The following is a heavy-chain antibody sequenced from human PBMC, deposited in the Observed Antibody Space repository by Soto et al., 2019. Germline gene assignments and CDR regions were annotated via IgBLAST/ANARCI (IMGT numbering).Heavy chain of an antibody. CDR1: GYTFTSYG. J-gene: IGHJ4*02. CDR3: AREPERDCSSTSCYYYLAY. Sequence: AASVKVSCKASGYTFTSYGISWVRQAPGQGLEWMGWISAYNGNTNYAQKLQGRVTMTTDTSTSTAYMELRSLRSDDTAVYYCAREPERDCSSTSCYYYLAYWGQGTLVTVSS. D-gene: IGHD2-2*01. CDR2: ISAYNGNT. V-gene: IGHV1-18*01.